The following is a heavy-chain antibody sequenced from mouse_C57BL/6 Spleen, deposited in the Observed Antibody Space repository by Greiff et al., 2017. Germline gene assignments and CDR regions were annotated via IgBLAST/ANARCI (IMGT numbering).Heavy chain of an antibody. J-gene: IGHJ3*01. D-gene: IGHD2-4*01. Sequence: EVQVVESGEGLVKPGGSLKLSCAASGFTFSSYAMSWVRQTPEKRLEWVAYISSGGDYIYYADTVKGRFTISSDTARNTLYLQMSSLKSEDTAMYYCTRGDDYPFAYWGQGTLVTVSA. CDR3: TRGDDYPFAY. V-gene: IGHV5-9-1*02. CDR1: GFTFSSYA. CDR2: ISSGGDYI.